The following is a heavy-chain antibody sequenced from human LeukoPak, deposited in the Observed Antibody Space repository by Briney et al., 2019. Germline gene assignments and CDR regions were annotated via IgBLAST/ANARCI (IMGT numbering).Heavy chain of an antibody. Sequence: SGPTLVNPTQTLTLTCTFSGFSLNASGMCVSWIRQPPEKALEWLARIDWDDDTYYSTSLNTRLTISKDTSKNQVVLTMTNMNPVDTATYYCARMNRGNYFDYWGQGTLVTVSS. V-gene: IGHV2-70*11. CDR3: ARMNRGNYFDY. CDR2: IDWDDDT. D-gene: IGHD7-27*01. J-gene: IGHJ4*02. CDR1: GFSLNASGMC.